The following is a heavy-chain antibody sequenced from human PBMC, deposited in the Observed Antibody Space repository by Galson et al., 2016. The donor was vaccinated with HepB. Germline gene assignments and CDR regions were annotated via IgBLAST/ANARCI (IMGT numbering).Heavy chain of an antibody. CDR1: GGTFTSYG. V-gene: IGHV1-69*13. CDR2: IIPIFGAA. CDR3: ARIVGRPQDIVLVPGGAPGYADNRFDL. D-gene: IGHD2-2*01. Sequence: SVKVSCKASGGTFTSYGLTWLRQAPGQGFEWMGVIIPIFGAANYAPKFQGRVTISADESTKTLYMEIRSLRTEDTAVYYCARIVGRPQDIVLVPGGAPGYADNRFDLWGQGTLVTVSS. J-gene: IGHJ5*02.